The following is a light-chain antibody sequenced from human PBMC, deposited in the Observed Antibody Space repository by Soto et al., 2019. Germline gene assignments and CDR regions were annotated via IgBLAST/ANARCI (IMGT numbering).Light chain of an antibody. CDR1: QSISSY. V-gene: IGKV1-39*01. J-gene: IGKJ4*01. CDR2: VAS. Sequence: DIQMTQSPSSLSASVGDRVTITCRAIQSISSYLSWYQQKPGKAPKLLINVASTLQSGVPSRFSGSASGTDFTLAISSLQPEDFATYYCQQSSSTPQTFGGGTKV. CDR3: QQSSSTPQT.